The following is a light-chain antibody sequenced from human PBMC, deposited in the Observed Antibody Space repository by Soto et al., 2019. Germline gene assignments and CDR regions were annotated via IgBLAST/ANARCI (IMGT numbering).Light chain of an antibody. Sequence: DIQMTQSPSSLSASVGDRVTITCRASQSIARYLNWYQQRPGEAPNLVIYSTSNLQSGVPSRFSGSGSGTDFTLTISSLQPEDFATYYCQQNYDMSWTFGQGTKVDIK. CDR3: QQNYDMSWT. J-gene: IGKJ1*01. CDR1: QSIARY. V-gene: IGKV1-39*01. CDR2: STS.